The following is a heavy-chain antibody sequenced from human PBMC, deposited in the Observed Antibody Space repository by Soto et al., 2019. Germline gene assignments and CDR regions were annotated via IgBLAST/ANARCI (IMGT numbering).Heavy chain of an antibody. CDR3: ARVVGAVAGYFDY. V-gene: IGHV4-30-2*01. CDR2: IYHSGST. J-gene: IGHJ4*02. D-gene: IGHD6-19*01. CDR1: GGSISSGGYS. Sequence: SETLSLTCAVSGGSISSGGYSWSWIRQPPGKGLEWIGYIYHSGSTYYNPSLKSRVTISVDRSKNQFSLKLSSVTAADTAVYYCARVVGAVAGYFDYWGQGTLVTVSS.